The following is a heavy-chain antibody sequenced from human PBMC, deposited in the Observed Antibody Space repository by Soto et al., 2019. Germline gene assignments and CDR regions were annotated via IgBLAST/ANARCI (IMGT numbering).Heavy chain of an antibody. D-gene: IGHD4-17*01. J-gene: IGHJ4*02. CDR1: GFTFSTYA. Sequence: EVPLLESGGGLVRPGGSLRLSCVGSGFTFSTYAMTWVRQAPGKGLEWVSAISVGGGITKYADSVKGRFTISRDNSKTTLYLQMNSLRAEDTARQYCAKDPNGDYIGAFDSWGQGTLVTVSS. V-gene: IGHV3-23*01. CDR2: ISVGGGIT. CDR3: AKDPNGDYIGAFDS.